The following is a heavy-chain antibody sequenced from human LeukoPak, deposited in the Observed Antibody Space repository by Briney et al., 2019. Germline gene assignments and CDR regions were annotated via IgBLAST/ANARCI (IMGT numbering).Heavy chain of an antibody. Sequence: SETLSLTCTVSGGSISSSSYYWGWIRQPPGKGLEWIGSIYYSGSTYYNPSLKSRVTISVDTSKNQFSLKLSSVTAADTAVYYCATHYDFWSGSSHDYWGQGTLVTVSS. V-gene: IGHV4-39*01. CDR2: IYYSGST. CDR3: ATHYDFWSGSSHDY. D-gene: IGHD3-3*01. CDR1: GGSISSSSYY. J-gene: IGHJ4*02.